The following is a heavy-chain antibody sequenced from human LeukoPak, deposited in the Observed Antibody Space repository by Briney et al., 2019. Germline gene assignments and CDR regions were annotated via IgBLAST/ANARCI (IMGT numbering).Heavy chain of an antibody. V-gene: IGHV3-23*01. CDR2: IRGSGGST. CDR1: GFTFSSYA. J-gene: IGHJ3*02. Sequence: HTGGSLRLSCAAFGFTFSSYAMSWVRQAPGKGLECVSAIRGSGGSTYYADSVKGRFIISRDNSKNTLYLQMNSLRAEDTAVYYCAKQMRAFDIWGQGTMVTVSS. CDR3: AKQMRAFDI.